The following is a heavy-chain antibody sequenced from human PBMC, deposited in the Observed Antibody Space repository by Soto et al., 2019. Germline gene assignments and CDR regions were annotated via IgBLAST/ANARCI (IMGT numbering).Heavy chain of an antibody. CDR2: ISATGGLK. V-gene: IGHV3-23*01. CDR1: GFTFTNYA. J-gene: IGHJ6*02. Sequence: EVQLSESGGRLGQPGGSLRLSCAASGFTFTNYAMTWVRQSPGKGLQWVSGISATGGLKYYADSVQGRFTISRDNSKNSLYLQMSSLRADDTAVYYCARDGPFISVAAPAFQYAMDVWGQGTTVTVS. D-gene: IGHD6-19*01. CDR3: ARDGPFISVAAPAFQYAMDV.